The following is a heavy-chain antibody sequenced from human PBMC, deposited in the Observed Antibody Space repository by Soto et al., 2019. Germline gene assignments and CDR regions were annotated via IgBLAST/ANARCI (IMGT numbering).Heavy chain of an antibody. Sequence: QVQLVESGGGVVQPGRSLRLSCAASGFTFSSYGMHWVRQAPGKGLEWVAAIWYDGSNKYYADSVKGRFTISRDNSKHTLHLHMNSLRAEDTAVYYCAKTSGHDWGSDYRDVWGKGTTVTVSS. J-gene: IGHJ6*03. D-gene: IGHD3-9*01. CDR1: GFTFSSYG. V-gene: IGHV3-33*06. CDR2: IWYDGSNK. CDR3: AKTSGHDWGSDYRDV.